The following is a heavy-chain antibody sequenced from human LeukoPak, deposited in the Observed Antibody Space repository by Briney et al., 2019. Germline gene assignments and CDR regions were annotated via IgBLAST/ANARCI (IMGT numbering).Heavy chain of an antibody. V-gene: IGHV4-39*01. CDR2: ILYTGNT. D-gene: IGHD3-22*01. CDR3: ARPLSPSMIVVVNPFDY. CDR1: GGSISSRSYY. Sequence: SETLSLTCTVSGGSISSRSYYWGWFRQPPGKGLEWFVGILYTGNTYYNPSLKSRVTISVDTSKNQFSLKLSSVTAADTAVYYCARPLSPSMIVVVNPFDYWGQGILVTVSS. J-gene: IGHJ4*02.